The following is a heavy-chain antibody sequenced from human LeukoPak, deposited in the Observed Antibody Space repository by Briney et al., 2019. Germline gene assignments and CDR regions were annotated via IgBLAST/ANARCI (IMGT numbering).Heavy chain of an antibody. D-gene: IGHD2-2*01. J-gene: IGHJ4*02. CDR2: ITSNGGNT. V-gene: IGHV3-64*02. Sequence: GGSLRLSCAASGFTFSNYAMHWVRQAPGKGLEYVSGITSNGGNTFYADSVRGRFTISRDNSENTLFLQMGSLRPDDMAVYYCARANPAMDFWGQGTLVTVSS. CDR3: ARANPAMDF. CDR1: GFTFSNYA.